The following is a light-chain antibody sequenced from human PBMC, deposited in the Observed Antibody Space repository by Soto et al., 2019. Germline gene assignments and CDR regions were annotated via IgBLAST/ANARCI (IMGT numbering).Light chain of an antibody. Sequence: LTQPASVSGSRGQSIIISCVGRNTDVGQDKSVSWYQQGPGKAPKLLIFEVTNRPSGVSNRFSGSWSGNTASLTISGLQPDDEGDYFCVSYTDTDTLVFGTGTKVTVL. CDR2: EVT. V-gene: IGLV2-14*01. CDR3: VSYTDTDTLV. CDR1: NTDVGQDKS. J-gene: IGLJ1*01.